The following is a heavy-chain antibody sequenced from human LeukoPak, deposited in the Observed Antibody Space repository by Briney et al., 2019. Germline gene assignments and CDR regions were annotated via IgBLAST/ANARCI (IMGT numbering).Heavy chain of an antibody. CDR2: INPDSGAT. D-gene: IGHD6-13*01. V-gene: IGHV1-2*02. Sequence: ASVTVSYKPSGYTXTDYYIHWVRQAPGKGREWMGWINPDSGATNYAQKFQGRVTMTRDTSISAGYMELSGLRPDDTAVFYCARVRGDSSWYGLDYWGQGTLVSVSS. J-gene: IGHJ4*02. CDR1: GYTXTDYY. CDR3: ARVRGDSSWYGLDY.